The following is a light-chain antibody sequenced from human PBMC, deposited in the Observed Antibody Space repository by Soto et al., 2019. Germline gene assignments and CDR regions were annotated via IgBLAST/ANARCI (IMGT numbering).Light chain of an antibody. CDR2: EGS. V-gene: IGLV2-14*02. Sequence: QSVLTQPASVSGSPGQSITISCTGTSSDVGSYNLVSWYQQQPGKAPKLMIYEGSKRPSGVSNRFSVSKSGNTASLTISGLQAGDEADYYCTAYSGIRNWGLFGTGTKVTVL. CDR3: TAYSGIRNWGL. J-gene: IGLJ1*01. CDR1: SSDVGSYNL.